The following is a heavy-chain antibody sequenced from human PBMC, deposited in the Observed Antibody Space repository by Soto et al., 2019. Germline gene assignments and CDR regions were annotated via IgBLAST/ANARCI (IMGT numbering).Heavy chain of an antibody. CDR1: GYSFATYG. CDR2: ISAHNGDT. J-gene: IGHJ4*02. D-gene: IGHD3-22*01. CDR3: ATEPIYYNDGSGYYTLGH. V-gene: IGHV1-18*04. Sequence: ASVKVSCKASGYSFATYGFSWVRQAPGQGLECVGWISAHNGDTHYSQKFQGRVTLTTDTSTNTGYMELRSLTSDDTAVYFCATEPIYYNDGSGYYTLGHWGQGSLVTVSS.